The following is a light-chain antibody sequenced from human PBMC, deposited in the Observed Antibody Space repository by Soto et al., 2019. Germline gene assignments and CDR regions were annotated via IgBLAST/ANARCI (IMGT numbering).Light chain of an antibody. CDR2: DAS. Sequence: DIQMTQSPSTLSASVGDRVTITCRASQSISSWLAWYQQKPGKAPKLLIYDASSLESGVPSRFSGSGSGTEFTLTISSLQPDDFATYCCQPALTFGGGTKVEIK. J-gene: IGKJ4*01. V-gene: IGKV1-5*01. CDR3: QPALT. CDR1: QSISSW.